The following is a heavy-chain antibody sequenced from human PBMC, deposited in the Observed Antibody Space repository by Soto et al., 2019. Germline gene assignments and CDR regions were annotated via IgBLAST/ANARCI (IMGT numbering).Heavy chain of an antibody. Sequence: ASVKVSCKASGYTFTSYGISWVRQAPGQGLEWTGWISAYNGNTNYAQKLQGRVTMTTDTSTSTAYLQWSSLKASDTAMYYCAREQQLSMGGYYYYGMDVWGQGTTVTVSS. CDR3: AREQQLSMGGYYYYGMDV. D-gene: IGHD6-13*01. CDR2: ISAYNGNT. V-gene: IGHV1-18*01. CDR1: GYTFTSYG. J-gene: IGHJ6*02.